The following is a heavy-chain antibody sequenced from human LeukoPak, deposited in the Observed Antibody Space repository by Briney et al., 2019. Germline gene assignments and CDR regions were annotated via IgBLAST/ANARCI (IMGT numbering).Heavy chain of an antibody. V-gene: IGHV4-59*10. CDR3: ARVIGRFGSNYMDV. CDR2: IYTSGST. CDR1: GGSFSGYY. Sequence: SETLSLTCAVYGGSFSGYYWSWIRQPAGKGLEWIGRIYTSGSTNYNPSLKSRVTISVDTSKNQFSLKLSSVTAADTAVYYCARVIGRFGSNYMDVWGKGTTVTISS. D-gene: IGHD3-10*01. J-gene: IGHJ6*03.